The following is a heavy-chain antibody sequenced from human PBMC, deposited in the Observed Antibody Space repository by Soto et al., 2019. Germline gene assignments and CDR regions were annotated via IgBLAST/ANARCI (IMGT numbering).Heavy chain of an antibody. Sequence: SVTWTVLEGKIIRRGCSWSWKRQPPGKGLEWIGYIYHSGSTYYNPSLKSRVTISVDRSKNQFSLKLSSVTAADTAVYYCARVPDRWGHGTLVTVSS. CDR2: IYHSGST. CDR1: EGKIIRRGCS. V-gene: IGHV4-30-2*01. J-gene: IGHJ5*02. CDR3: ARVPDR.